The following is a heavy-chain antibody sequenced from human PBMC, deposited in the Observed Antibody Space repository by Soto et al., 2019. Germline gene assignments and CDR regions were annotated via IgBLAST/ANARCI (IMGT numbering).Heavy chain of an antibody. CDR3: AAHRITIFGVVSPFDY. V-gene: IGHV1-18*01. CDR1: GYTFTSYG. CDR2: ISAYNGNT. D-gene: IGHD3-3*01. J-gene: IGHJ4*02. Sequence: ASVKVSCKASGYTFTSYGISWVRQAPGQGLEWMGWISAYNGNTNYAQKLQGRVTMTTDTSMSTAYMELRSLRSDDTAVYYCAAHRITIFGVVSPFDYWGQGTLVTVSS.